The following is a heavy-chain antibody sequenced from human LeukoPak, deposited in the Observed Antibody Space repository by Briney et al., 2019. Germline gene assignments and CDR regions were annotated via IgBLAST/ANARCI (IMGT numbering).Heavy chain of an antibody. Sequence: GGSLRLSCAASGFTFSSYGMHWVRQAPGKGLEWVAFIRFDGRNKYYADSVKGRFTISRDNSKNTLYLQMHSLRAEDTAVYYCARLDIQLDAFDIWGQGTMVTVSS. CDR3: ARLDIQLDAFDI. V-gene: IGHV3-30*02. CDR1: GFTFSSYG. CDR2: IRFDGRNK. D-gene: IGHD5-18*01. J-gene: IGHJ3*02.